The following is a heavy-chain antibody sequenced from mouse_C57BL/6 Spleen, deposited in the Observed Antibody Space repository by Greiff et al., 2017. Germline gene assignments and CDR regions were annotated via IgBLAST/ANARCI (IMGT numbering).Heavy chain of an antibody. CDR2: IYPGSGST. V-gene: IGHV1-55*01. D-gene: IGHD1-1*01. J-gene: IGHJ3*01. CDR3: ERGDYGGKRGFAY. Sequence: QVQLQQPGAELAKPGASVKMSCKASGYTFTSYWITWVKQRPGQGLEWIGHIYPGSGSTNYNEKFKSKATLTVDTSSSTAYMQLSSLTSEDSAVYYYERGDYGGKRGFAYWGQGTLVTVSA. CDR1: GYTFTSYW.